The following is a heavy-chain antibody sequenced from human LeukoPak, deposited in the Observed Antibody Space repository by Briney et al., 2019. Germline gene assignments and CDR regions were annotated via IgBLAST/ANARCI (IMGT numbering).Heavy chain of an antibody. CDR2: IYYSGST. D-gene: IGHD2-2*01. CDR1: GGSISSGDYY. V-gene: IGHV4-30-4*08. J-gene: IGHJ3*02. CDR3: AREVPCPSCPARDAFDI. Sequence: SETLSLTCTVSGGSISSGDYYWGWIRQPPGKGLEWIGYIYYSGSTYYNPSLKSRVTISVDTSKNQFSLKLSSVTAADTAVYYCAREVPCPSCPARDAFDIWGQGTMVTVSS.